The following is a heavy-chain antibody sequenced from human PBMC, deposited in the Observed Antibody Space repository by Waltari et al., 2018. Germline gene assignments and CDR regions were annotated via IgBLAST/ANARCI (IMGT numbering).Heavy chain of an antibody. CDR2: INHSGST. J-gene: IGHJ4*02. CDR1: GGSFSGYY. CDR3: ARRAIAAADLGY. Sequence: QVQLQQWGAGLLKPSETLSLTCAVYGGSFSGYYWSWIRQPPGKGLEWIGEINHSGSTNYNPSLKSRVTISVDTSKNQFSLKLSSVTAADTAVYYCARRAIAAADLGYWGQGTLVTVSS. D-gene: IGHD6-13*01. V-gene: IGHV4-34*01.